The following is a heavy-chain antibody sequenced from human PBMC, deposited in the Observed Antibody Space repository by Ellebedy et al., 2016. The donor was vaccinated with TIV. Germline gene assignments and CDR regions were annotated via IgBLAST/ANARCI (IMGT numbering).Heavy chain of an antibody. CDR2: INHSGST. CDR3: ARGEEDCSGGSCYYYYYGMDV. V-gene: IGHV4-34*01. J-gene: IGHJ6*02. D-gene: IGHD2-15*01. CDR1: GGSISSYY. Sequence: MPSETLSLTCTVSGGSISSYYWSWIRQPPGKGLEWIGEINHSGSTNYNPSLKSRVTISVDTSKNQFSLKLSSVTAADTAMYYCARGEEDCSGGSCYYYYYGMDVWGQGTTVTVSS.